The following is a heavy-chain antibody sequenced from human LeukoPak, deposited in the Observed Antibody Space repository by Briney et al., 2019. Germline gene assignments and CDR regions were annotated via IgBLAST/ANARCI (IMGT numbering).Heavy chain of an antibody. J-gene: IGHJ5*02. CDR3: VRGASGSYNWWDP. CDR2: INSDGSGT. V-gene: IGHV3-74*01. CDR1: IHSLSRCH. Sequence: PEGPLTLLCTLCIHSLSRCHAHWLRHARGKGLVRVSRINSDGSGTNFADSVKGRFTISRDNAKDTLYMQMNSLRAEDTAIYYGVRGASGSYNWWDPGGKGTLATVSS. D-gene: IGHD1-26*01.